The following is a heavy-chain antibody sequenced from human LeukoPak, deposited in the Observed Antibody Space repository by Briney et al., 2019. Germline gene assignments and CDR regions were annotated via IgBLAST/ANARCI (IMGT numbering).Heavy chain of an antibody. CDR1: GGSLSGYY. J-gene: IGHJ4*02. CDR2: INHSGST. Sequence: SETLSLTCAVYGGSLSGYYWSWIRQPPGKGLEWIGEINHSGSTNYNPSLKSRVTISVDTSKNQFSLKLSSVTAADTAVYYCAIVGATKWDYWGQGTLVTVSS. V-gene: IGHV4-34*01. D-gene: IGHD1-26*01. CDR3: AIVGATKWDY.